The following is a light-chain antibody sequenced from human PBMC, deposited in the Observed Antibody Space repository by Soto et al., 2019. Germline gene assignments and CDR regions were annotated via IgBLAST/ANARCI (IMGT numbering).Light chain of an antibody. CDR1: QSVSSY. CDR2: DTS. J-gene: IGKJ4*01. V-gene: IGKV3-15*01. CDR3: QKYNEWPLT. Sequence: VLTQSPATLSLSPGARATLSGRASQSVSSYLAWYQQKPGQAPRLLIYDTSTRATGVPTRFSGSRSGAEFTLTISSLQSEDFAVYYCQKYNEWPLTFGGGTKVDIK.